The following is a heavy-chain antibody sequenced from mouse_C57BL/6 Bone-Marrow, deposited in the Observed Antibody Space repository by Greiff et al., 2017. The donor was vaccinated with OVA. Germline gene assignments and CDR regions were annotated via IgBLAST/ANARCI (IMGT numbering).Heavy chain of an antibody. CDR3: ARYPYYYEYYFDY. V-gene: IGHV1-82*01. CDR2: IYPGDGDT. Sequence: QVQLQQPGAELVKPGASVKLSCKASGYTFTSYWMHWVKQRPGKGLEWIGRIYPGDGDTNYNGKFKGKATLTADKSSSTAYMQLSSLTSEDSAVYFCARYPYYYEYYFDYWGQGTTLTVSS. J-gene: IGHJ2*01. D-gene: IGHD1-1*01. CDR1: GYTFTSYW.